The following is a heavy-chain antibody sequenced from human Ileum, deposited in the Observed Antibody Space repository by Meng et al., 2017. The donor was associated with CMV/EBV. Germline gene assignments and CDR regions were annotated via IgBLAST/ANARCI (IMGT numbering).Heavy chain of an antibody. CDR3: ARVPFDNNGYGFFDY. CDR1: GYSFTSYW. J-gene: IGHJ4*01. D-gene: IGHD3-22*01. Sequence: GESLKISCKGSGYSFTSYWIGWVRQMPGKGLEWMGIIYPGDSDTIYSPSFQGQVTISADKSISTAYLQWNSLRAEDTAIYYCARVPFDNNGYGFFDYWGHGTLVTVSS. CDR2: IYPGDSDT. V-gene: IGHV5-51*01.